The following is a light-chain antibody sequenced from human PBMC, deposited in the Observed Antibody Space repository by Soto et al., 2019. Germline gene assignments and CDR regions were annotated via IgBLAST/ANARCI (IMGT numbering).Light chain of an antibody. V-gene: IGLV1-44*01. CDR3: ATWDDSRKGV. CDR1: SSNIESHS. Sequence: QCVATQPPSASGTPGQRIIISCSGSSSNIESHSVNWFQQVPGTAPRLLIITNNQLPSGVPDRFSGSTSGASASLAISGLQSEDEATYCRATWDDSRKGVFGTGTKVTVL. J-gene: IGLJ1*01. CDR2: TNN.